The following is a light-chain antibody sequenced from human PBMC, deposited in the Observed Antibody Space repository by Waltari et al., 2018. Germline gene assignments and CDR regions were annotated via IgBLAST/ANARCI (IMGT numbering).Light chain of an antibody. V-gene: IGLV3-21*01. CDR1: QVGSKS. J-gene: IGLJ2*01. CDR2: YDS. CDR3: QVWDSGRDQVV. Sequence: SYELTQAPSVSVAPGKTATITCGGTQVGSKSVHWFQQKTGQAPVLVIYYDSDRPSGIPERFSGSNTGNTATLTISRVEAGDEADYYCQVWDSGRDQVVFGGGTKLAVL.